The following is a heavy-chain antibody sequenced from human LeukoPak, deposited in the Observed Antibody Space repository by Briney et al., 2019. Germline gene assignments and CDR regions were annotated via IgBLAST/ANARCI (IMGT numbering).Heavy chain of an antibody. Sequence: PSETLSLTCTVSGGSISSGDYYWSWIRQPPGKGLEWIGYIYYSGSTYYNPSLKSRVTISVDTSKNQFSLKLSSVTAADTAVYYCARGITIFGGYSAQGPIWGQGTMVTVSS. CDR1: GGSISSGDYY. J-gene: IGHJ3*02. CDR3: ARGITIFGGYSAQGPI. V-gene: IGHV4-30-4*08. D-gene: IGHD3-3*01. CDR2: IYYSGST.